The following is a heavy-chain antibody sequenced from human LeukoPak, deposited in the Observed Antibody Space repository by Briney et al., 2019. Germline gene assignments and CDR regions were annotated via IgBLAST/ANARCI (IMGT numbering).Heavy chain of an antibody. CDR1: GGSFSGYY. J-gene: IGHJ4*02. Sequence: ETLSLTCAVYGGSFSGYYWSWIRQPPGKGLEWIGEINHSGSTNYNPSLKSRVTISVDTSENQFSLKLSSVTAADTAVYYCARREPYWRKTYYFDYWGQGTLVTVSS. D-gene: IGHD1-14*01. CDR3: ARREPYWRKTYYFDY. CDR2: INHSGST. V-gene: IGHV4-34*01.